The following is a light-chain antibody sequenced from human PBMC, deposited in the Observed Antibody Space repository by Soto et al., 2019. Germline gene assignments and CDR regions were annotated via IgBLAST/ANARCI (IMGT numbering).Light chain of an antibody. CDR3: QQFNAYPLS. CDR2: GAS. CDR1: QGISDY. J-gene: IGKJ4*01. V-gene: IGKV1-9*01. Sequence: DIQLTQSPSFLSASVGDRVTISCRASQGISDYLAWYQQKPGKAPKLLIYGASTLQSGVPSRFSGSASVTEFLLTIISLQPEDFATYFCQQFNAYPLSFGGGTKLEIK.